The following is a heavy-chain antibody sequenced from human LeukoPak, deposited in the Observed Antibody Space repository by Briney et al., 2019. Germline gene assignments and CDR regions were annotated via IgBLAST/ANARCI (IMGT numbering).Heavy chain of an antibody. CDR3: ARAIASYGDSAY. V-gene: IGHV3-48*04. CDR2: ISSTSSAI. J-gene: IGHJ4*02. D-gene: IGHD5-18*01. CDR1: GFTFSSFS. Sequence: GGSLRLSGAASGFTFSSFSMNWVRQAPGKGLEWLSYISSTSSAIYYADSLKGRFTISRDNAKNSLYLQMNSLRTEDTAVYYCARAIASYGDSAYWGQGTLVTVSS.